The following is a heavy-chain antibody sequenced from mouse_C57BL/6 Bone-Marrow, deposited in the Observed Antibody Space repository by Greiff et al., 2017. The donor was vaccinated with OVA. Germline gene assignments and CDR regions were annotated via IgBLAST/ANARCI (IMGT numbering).Heavy chain of an antibody. CDR1: GFTFSSYG. CDR3: ARRVRFAY. CDR2: ISSGGSYT. Sequence: EVKLMESGGDLVKPGGSLKLSCAASGFTFSSYGMSWVRQTPDKRLEWVATISSGGSYTYYPDSVKGRFTISRDNAKNTLYLQMSSLKSEDTAMYYCARRVRFAYWGQGTLVTVSA. V-gene: IGHV5-6*02. D-gene: IGHD2-14*01. J-gene: IGHJ3*01.